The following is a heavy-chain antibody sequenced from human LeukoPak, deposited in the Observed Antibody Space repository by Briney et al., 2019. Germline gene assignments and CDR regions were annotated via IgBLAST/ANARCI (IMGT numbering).Heavy chain of an antibody. CDR3: ARESYTRVLTDNYYFVDV. CDR2: IIPISGAA. CDR1: GGTFNNHA. Sequence: SVKVSCKASGGTFNNHAISWVRQAPGQGLEWMGWIIPISGAANYAQKFQGRVTITTDDALTTAYMELRSLRSEDTALYYCARESYTRVLTDNYYFVDVWGKGTTVTVSS. D-gene: IGHD6-13*01. V-gene: IGHV1-69*05. J-gene: IGHJ6*03.